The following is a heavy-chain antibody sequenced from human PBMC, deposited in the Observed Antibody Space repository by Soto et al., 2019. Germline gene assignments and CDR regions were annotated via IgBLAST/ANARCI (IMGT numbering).Heavy chain of an antibody. V-gene: IGHV1-69*06. Sequence: QVQLVQSGAEVKKPGSSVKVSCKASGGSFSTYGISWVRQAPGQGLEWMGRIIPIFRSAHYTQKLQGRVTITADRSTSIVYMELSSLRSEDTAVYSCARDGISNSFDYWGQGTLVTVSS. CDR3: ARDGISNSFDY. D-gene: IGHD3-3*02. CDR1: GGSFSTYG. CDR2: IIPIFRSA. J-gene: IGHJ4*02.